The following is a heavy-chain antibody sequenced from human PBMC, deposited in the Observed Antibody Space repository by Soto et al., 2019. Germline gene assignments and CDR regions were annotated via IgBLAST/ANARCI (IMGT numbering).Heavy chain of an antibody. CDR1: GFAFSTYW. V-gene: IGHV3-7*01. CDR3: ARDLGYGEDY. CDR2: IKLDGSEK. J-gene: IGHJ4*02. Sequence: PGGSLRLSCAASGFAFSTYWMSWIRQAPGKGLEWVANIKLDGSEKNYVDSVKGRFTISRDNAKNSLYLQMNNLRAEDTAVYYCARDLGYGEDYWGQGTLVTVS. D-gene: IGHD4-17*01.